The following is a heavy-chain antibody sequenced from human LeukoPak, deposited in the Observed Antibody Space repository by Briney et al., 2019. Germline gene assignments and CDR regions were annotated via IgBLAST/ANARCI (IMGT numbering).Heavy chain of an antibody. CDR2: INSDGSST. Sequence: GGSLRLSCAASGCTFSSYWMHWVRQAPGKGLVWVSRINSDGSSTSYADSVKGRFTTSRDNAKNTLYLQMNSLRAEDTAVYYCARDYYGSGRGREYYYYGMAVWGQGTTVTVSS. D-gene: IGHD3-10*01. CDR1: GCTFSSYW. J-gene: IGHJ6*02. CDR3: ARDYYGSGRGREYYYYGMAV. V-gene: IGHV3-74*01.